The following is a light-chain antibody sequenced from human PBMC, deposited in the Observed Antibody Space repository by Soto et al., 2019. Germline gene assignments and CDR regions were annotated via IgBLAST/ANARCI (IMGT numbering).Light chain of an antibody. CDR2: GTS. CDR3: QQFDDSVT. V-gene: IGKV3-20*01. J-gene: IGKJ5*01. CDR1: HSVSRTY. Sequence: VLIQQPGTLSLSPGERAPLSCRASHSVSRTYLAWYQQKPGEAPRLLNYGTSVRASGTPDRFSGSGSGTDFTLTISRLEPEDSAVYYCQQFDDSVTFGEGTRLEIK.